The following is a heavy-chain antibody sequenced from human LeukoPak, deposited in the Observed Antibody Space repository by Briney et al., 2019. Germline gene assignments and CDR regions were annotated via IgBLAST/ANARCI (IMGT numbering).Heavy chain of an antibody. V-gene: IGHV3-53*01. D-gene: IGHD3-22*01. CDR3: ARGNYYGSSGYYLDY. CDR2: IYSGGST. J-gene: IGHJ4*02. Sequence: GGSLRLSCAASGFTVSSNYMSWVRQAPGRGLEWGSVIYSGGSTYYADSVKGRFTISRDNSKNTLYLQMNSLRAEDTAVFYCARGNYYGSSGYYLDYWGQGTLVTVSS. CDR1: GFTVSSNY.